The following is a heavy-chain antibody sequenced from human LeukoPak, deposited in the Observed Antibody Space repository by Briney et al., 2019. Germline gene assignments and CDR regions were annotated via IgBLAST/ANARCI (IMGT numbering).Heavy chain of an antibody. D-gene: IGHD3-22*01. CDR2: VFHSGST. CDR3: ARDSSGYYRIDY. V-gene: IGHV4-59*08. CDR1: GGSISSYY. Sequence: SETLSLTCTVSGGSISSYYWSWIRQPPGKGLEWIGYVFHSGSTNYNPSLKSRVTISVDTSKNQFSLKLTSVTAADTAVYYCARDSSGYYRIDYWGRGTLVTVSS. J-gene: IGHJ4*02.